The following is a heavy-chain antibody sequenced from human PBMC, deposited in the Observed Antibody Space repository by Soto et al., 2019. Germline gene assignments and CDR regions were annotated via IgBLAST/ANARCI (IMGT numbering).Heavy chain of an antibody. J-gene: IGHJ3*02. V-gene: IGHV4-39*01. Sequence: QLQLQESGPGLVKPSETLSLTCTVSGGSISSSSYYWGWIRQPPGKGLEWIGSIYYSGSTYYNPALKSRVTISVDTSKNQFSLKLSSVTAADTAVYYCATSELYGPNAFDIWGQGTMVTVSS. D-gene: IGHD4-17*01. CDR1: GGSISSSSYY. CDR2: IYYSGST. CDR3: ATSELYGPNAFDI.